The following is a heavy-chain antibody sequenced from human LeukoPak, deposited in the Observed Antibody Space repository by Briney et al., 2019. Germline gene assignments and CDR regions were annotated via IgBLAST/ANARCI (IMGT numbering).Heavy chain of an antibody. D-gene: IGHD5-12*01. CDR3: AKDMGYSGYDYMDV. Sequence: GGSLRLSCAASGFTFDDCAMHWVRQAPGKGLEWASGISWNSGSIGYADSVKGRFTISGDNAKNSLYLQMNSLRAEDTALYYCAKDMGYSGYDYMDVWGKGTTVTISS. CDR2: ISWNSGSI. V-gene: IGHV3-9*01. J-gene: IGHJ6*03. CDR1: GFTFDDCA.